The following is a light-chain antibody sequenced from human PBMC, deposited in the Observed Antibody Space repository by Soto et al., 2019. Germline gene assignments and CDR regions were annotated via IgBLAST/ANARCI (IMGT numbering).Light chain of an antibody. CDR2: DAS. CDR1: QSVSSN. V-gene: IGKV3-15*01. J-gene: IGKJ5*01. Sequence: EIVMTQSPATMSVSPGDRATLSCRARQSVSSNFAWYQQNPGQAPRLLMYDASTRANGIPARFSGSGSGTEVILTISRLQSEDLAGYYCQRYNNWAQFTFGQGTRLESK. CDR3: QRYNNWAQFT.